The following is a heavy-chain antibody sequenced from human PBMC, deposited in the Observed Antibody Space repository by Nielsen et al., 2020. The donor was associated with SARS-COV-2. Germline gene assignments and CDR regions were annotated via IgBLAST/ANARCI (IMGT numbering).Heavy chain of an antibody. CDR1: GFTFSTYA. J-gene: IGHJ4*02. CDR2: ISYDGSNE. Sequence: GGSLRLSCAASGFTFSTYALHWVRQAPGKGLEWVAVISYDGSNEYYADSVKGRFTISRDNSKNTLYLQMNSLRAEDTAVYYCARDGVYGSGSYPLDYWGQGTLVTVSS. CDR3: ARDGVYGSGSYPLDY. D-gene: IGHD3-10*01. V-gene: IGHV3-30-3*01.